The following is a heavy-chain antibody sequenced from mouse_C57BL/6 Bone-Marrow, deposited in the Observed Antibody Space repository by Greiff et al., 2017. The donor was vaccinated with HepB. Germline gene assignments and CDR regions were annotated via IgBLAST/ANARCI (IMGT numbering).Heavy chain of an antibody. CDR3: ASGITTDFDY. J-gene: IGHJ2*01. D-gene: IGHD2-4*01. CDR2: IDPSDSYT. Sequence: QVQLQQPGAELVKPGASVKLSCKASGYTFTSCWMQWVKQRPGQGLEWIGEIDPSDSYTNYNQKFKGKATLTVDTSSSTAYMQLSSLTSEDSAVYYCASGITTDFDYWGQGTTLTVSS. V-gene: IGHV1-50*01. CDR1: GYTFTSCW.